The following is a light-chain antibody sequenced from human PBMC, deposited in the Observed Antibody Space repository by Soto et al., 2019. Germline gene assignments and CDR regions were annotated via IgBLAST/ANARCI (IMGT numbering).Light chain of an antibody. V-gene: IGKV3-20*01. CDR2: GAS. CDR1: QSVSSSG. J-gene: IGKJ4*01. Sequence: DIVLTQSPAPLSSFPGDRVTLSCRASQSVSSSGLAWYQQKPGQAPRILIYGASTRATGIPARFSGSGSGTEFTLTISSLEPEDSALYYCQQYGSSVTLGGGTKVDIK. CDR3: QQYGSSVT.